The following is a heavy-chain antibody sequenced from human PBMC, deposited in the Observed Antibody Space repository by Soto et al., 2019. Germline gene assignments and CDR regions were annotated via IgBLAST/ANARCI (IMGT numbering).Heavy chain of an antibody. J-gene: IGHJ6*02. Sequence: QVQLVQSGAEVKKPGASVKVSCKASGYTFTSYGISWVRQAPGQGLEWMGWISAYNGNTNYAQKLQGRVTMTTDTSTSTAYMELRRLRSDDTAVYYCAREVVVVPAGPASYYYGMDVWGQGTTVTVSS. CDR1: GYTFTSYG. CDR3: AREVVVVPAGPASYYYGMDV. V-gene: IGHV1-18*01. D-gene: IGHD2-2*01. CDR2: ISAYNGNT.